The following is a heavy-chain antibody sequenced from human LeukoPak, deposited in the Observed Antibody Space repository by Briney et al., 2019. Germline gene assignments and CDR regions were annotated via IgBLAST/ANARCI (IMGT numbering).Heavy chain of an antibody. CDR3: ARADSSGYYHRIS. V-gene: IGHV3-48*03. D-gene: IGHD3-22*01. Sequence: AGSLTLSCAASGFTFRSYEMNWVRQAPGKGLEWVSYISSSDSTIYYADPVKGRFTISRDNAKNSLYLKMNSLRAEDTAVYYCARADSSGYYHRISWGQGTLVTVSS. J-gene: IGHJ4*02. CDR1: GFTFRSYE. CDR2: ISSSDSTI.